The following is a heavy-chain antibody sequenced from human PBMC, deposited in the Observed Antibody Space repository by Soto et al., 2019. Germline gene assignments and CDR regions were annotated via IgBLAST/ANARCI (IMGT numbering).Heavy chain of an antibody. Sequence: QVHLVQSGAEVKKPGASVKVSCKASGYTFTSYGITWVRQAPGQGLEWMGWISAHHGNTDYAQKLPGRVIVTRDASTSTASMELRSLISDDTAVYYCARGRYGDYWGQGALVTVSS. J-gene: IGHJ4*02. D-gene: IGHD1-1*01. CDR1: GYTFTSYG. CDR3: ARGRYGDY. V-gene: IGHV1-18*01. CDR2: ISAHHGNT.